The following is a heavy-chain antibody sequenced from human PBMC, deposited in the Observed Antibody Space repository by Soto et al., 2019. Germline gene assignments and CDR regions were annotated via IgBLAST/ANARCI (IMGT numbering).Heavy chain of an antibody. D-gene: IGHD3-9*01. J-gene: IGHJ5*02. Sequence: SVKVSCKASGGTFSSYAISWVLQAPGQGLEWMGGIIPIFGTANYAQKFQGRVTITADKSTSTAYMELSSLRSEDTAVYYCARERYFDWLKNWFDPWGQGTLVTVS. CDR1: GGTFSSYA. CDR2: IIPIFGTA. V-gene: IGHV1-69*06. CDR3: ARERYFDWLKNWFDP.